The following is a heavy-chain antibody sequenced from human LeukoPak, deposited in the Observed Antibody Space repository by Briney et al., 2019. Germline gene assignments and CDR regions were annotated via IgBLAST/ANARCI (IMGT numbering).Heavy chain of an antibody. V-gene: IGHV1-3*01. CDR1: GYTFTSYA. D-gene: IGHD6-19*01. CDR2: INAGNGNT. Sequence: ASVKVSCKASGYTFTSYAMHWVRQAPGQRLEWMGWINAGNGNTKYSQKFQGRVTITRDTSASTAYMELSSLRSEDTAVYYCARDSKSSGWYPLAYWGQGTLVTVSS. CDR3: ARDSKSSGWYPLAY. J-gene: IGHJ4*02.